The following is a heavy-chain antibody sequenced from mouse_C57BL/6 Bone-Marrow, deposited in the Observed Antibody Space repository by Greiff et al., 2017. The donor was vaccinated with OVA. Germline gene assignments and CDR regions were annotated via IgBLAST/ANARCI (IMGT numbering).Heavy chain of an antibody. CDR1: GYTFTSYW. CDR2: IHPNSGST. CDR3: ARGGNFYYWYFDV. J-gene: IGHJ1*03. V-gene: IGHV1-64*01. Sequence: VKLQQPGAELVKPGASVKLFCKASGYTFTSYWMHWVKQRPGQGLEWIGMIHPNSGSTNYNEKFKSKATLTVDKSSSTAYMQLSSLTSEDSAVYYCARGGNFYYWYFDVWGTGTTVTVSS.